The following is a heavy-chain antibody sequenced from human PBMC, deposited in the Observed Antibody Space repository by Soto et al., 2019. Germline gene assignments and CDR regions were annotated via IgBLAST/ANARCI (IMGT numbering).Heavy chain of an antibody. CDR1: GGSISSGGYY. CDR3: ASTYYNATTRPFDY. J-gene: IGHJ4*02. V-gene: IGHV4-31*03. D-gene: IGHD1-26*01. CDR2: IYYSGTT. Sequence: QVQLQESGPGLVKPSQTLSLTCTVSGGSISSGGYYWSWIRQHPGKGLEWIGYIYYSGTTYYNPSLQSRVTISVDTSKNQFSLKLTSVTAADTAVYYCASTYYNATTRPFDYWGQGTLVTVSS.